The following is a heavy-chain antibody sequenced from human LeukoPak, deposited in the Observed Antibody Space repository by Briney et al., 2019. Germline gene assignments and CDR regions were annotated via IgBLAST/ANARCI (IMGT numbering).Heavy chain of an antibody. J-gene: IGHJ4*02. CDR1: GFTFSSYS. Sequence: KAGGSLRLSCAASGFTFSSYSMNWVRQAPGKGLEWVSSISSSSSYIYYADSVKGRFTISRDNAKNSLYLQMNSLRAEDTAVYFCAREGNYGDYDYYWGQGTLVTVSS. CDR3: AREGNYGDYDYY. D-gene: IGHD4-17*01. CDR2: ISSSSSYI. V-gene: IGHV3-21*01.